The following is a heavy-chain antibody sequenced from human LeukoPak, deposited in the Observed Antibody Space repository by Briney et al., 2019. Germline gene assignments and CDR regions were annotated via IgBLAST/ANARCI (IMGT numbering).Heavy chain of an antibody. Sequence: ASVKVSCKASGYTFTGYYMHWVRQAPGQGLEWMGWINPNSGGTNYAQKFQGRVTMTRDTSISTAYMELSRLRSDDTAVYYCVRGRRGYSGYEHDYWGQGTLVTVSS. J-gene: IGHJ4*02. CDR2: INPNSGGT. V-gene: IGHV1-2*02. CDR1: GYTFTGYY. D-gene: IGHD5-12*01. CDR3: VRGRRGYSGYEHDY.